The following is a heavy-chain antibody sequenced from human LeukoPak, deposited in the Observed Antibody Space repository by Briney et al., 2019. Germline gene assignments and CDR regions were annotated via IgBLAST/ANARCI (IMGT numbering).Heavy chain of an antibody. CDR1: GGSVSGTSFY. Sequence: SETLSLTCTVSGGSVSGTSFYWSWFRQPPGKGLEWIGYIYYSGSTTYSPSLKSRVTISVDTSKNQFSLKLSSVTAADTAVYFCARYSTSWYTFDYWGQGTLVTVSS. D-gene: IGHD6-13*01. J-gene: IGHJ4*02. CDR3: ARYSTSWYTFDY. V-gene: IGHV4-61*01. CDR2: IYYSGST.